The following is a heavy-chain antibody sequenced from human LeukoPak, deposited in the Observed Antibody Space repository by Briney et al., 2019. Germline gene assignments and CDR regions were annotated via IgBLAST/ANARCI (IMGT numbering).Heavy chain of an antibody. CDR3: ANGNYGSGSYFYYYYYYMDV. CDR2: ISGSGGRT. D-gene: IGHD3-10*01. Sequence: PGGSLRLSCAASGLTFSSYAMSWVRQAPGKGMEWVSAISGSGGRTYYADSVKGRFTITRDNSKNTLYLQMNSLRAEDTAVYYCANGNYGSGSYFYYYYYYMDVWGKGTTVTVSS. CDR1: GLTFSSYA. V-gene: IGHV3-23*01. J-gene: IGHJ6*03.